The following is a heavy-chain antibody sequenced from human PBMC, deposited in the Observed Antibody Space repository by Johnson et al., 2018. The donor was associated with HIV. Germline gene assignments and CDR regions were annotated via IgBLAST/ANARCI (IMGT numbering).Heavy chain of an antibody. CDR1: GFTFSSYE. D-gene: IGHD4-11*01. V-gene: IGHV3-48*03. CDR2: ISSSGSTI. Sequence: EVQLMESGGGLVQPGGSLRLSCAASGFTFSSYEMNWVRQAPGKGLEWVSYISSSGSTIYYADSGQGRFAISRDNAKNSLYLQMNSLRAEDTAVYYCARDYRNAFDIWGQGTMVTVSS. J-gene: IGHJ3*02. CDR3: ARDYRNAFDI.